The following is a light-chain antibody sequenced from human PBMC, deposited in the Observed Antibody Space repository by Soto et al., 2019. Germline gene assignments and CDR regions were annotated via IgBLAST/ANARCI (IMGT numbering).Light chain of an antibody. CDR1: QSVLYNSNNKNY. Sequence: DIVMTQSPDSLAVSLGERATINCKSSQSVLYNSNNKNYLAWYQQKPGQPPKLLIYWASTRESGVPDRVSGSGSGTDFTLAISSLQAEDVAVYYCQQYHKWPPYTFGQGTKLEIK. CDR2: WAS. J-gene: IGKJ2*01. CDR3: QQYHKWPPYT. V-gene: IGKV4-1*01.